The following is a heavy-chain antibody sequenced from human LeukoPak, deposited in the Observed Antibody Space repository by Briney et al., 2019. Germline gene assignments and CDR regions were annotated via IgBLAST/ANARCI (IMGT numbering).Heavy chain of an antibody. CDR1: GFTFNNYW. V-gene: IGHV3-7*01. D-gene: IGHD6-19*01. J-gene: IGHJ6*03. Sequence: GGSLRLSCAASGFTFNNYWMIWVRQAPGMGLEWVANIKQDGSEKYYVDSVKGRFTISRDIAKNSLYLQMNSLRAEDTAVYYCARDRPQQWLVRGQRGYYYYMDVWGKGTTVTISS. CDR3: ARDRPQQWLVRGQRGYYYYMDV. CDR2: IKQDGSEK.